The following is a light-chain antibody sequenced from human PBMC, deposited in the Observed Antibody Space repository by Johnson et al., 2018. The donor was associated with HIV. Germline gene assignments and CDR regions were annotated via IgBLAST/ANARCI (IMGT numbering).Light chain of an antibody. Sequence: QSVLTQSPSVSAAPGQMVSISCSGSSSNIGKNYVSWYQQFPGTAPKLLIHENKKRPSGIPDRFSGSKSGTSATLGITGLQTGDEADYYCGTWDTSLSTGGVFGTGTKVTVL. CDR3: GTWDTSLSTGGV. CDR1: SSNIGKNY. V-gene: IGLV1-51*02. CDR2: ENK. J-gene: IGLJ1*01.